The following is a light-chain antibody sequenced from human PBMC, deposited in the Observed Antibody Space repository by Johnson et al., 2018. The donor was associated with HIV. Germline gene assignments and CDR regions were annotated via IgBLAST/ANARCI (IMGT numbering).Light chain of an antibody. CDR2: ENN. CDR1: SSNIGNNY. J-gene: IGLJ1*01. Sequence: QSVLTQPPSVSAAPGQKVTISCSGSSSNIGNNYVSWYQQLPGTAPKLLIHENNKRPSGIPDRFSDSKSGTSATLGITGLQTGDEADYYCGTWDSGLSAHYVFGTGTRVTVL. CDR3: GTWDSGLSAHYV. V-gene: IGLV1-51*02.